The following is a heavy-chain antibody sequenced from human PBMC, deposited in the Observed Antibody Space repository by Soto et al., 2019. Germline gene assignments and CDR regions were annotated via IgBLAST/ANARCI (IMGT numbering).Heavy chain of an antibody. CDR3: ARPLYCTGGSCYGSDY. J-gene: IGHJ4*02. Sequence: GESLKISCKGSGYSFPTYWIAWVRQMPGKGLEWMGIIYPGDSDIRYSPSFQGHVTISADKSISTAYLQWSSLEASDTAMYYCARPLYCTGGSCYGSDYWGQGTLVTVSS. D-gene: IGHD2-15*01. CDR1: GYSFPTYW. CDR2: IYPGDSDI. V-gene: IGHV5-51*01.